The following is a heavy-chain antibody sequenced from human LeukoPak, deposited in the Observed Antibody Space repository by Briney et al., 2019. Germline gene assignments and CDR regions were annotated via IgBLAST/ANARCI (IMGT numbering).Heavy chain of an antibody. D-gene: IGHD3-16*01. CDR2: MNQDGSAK. Sequence: GGSLRLSCAASGFTFSDSWMSWVRQAPGKGLEWVANMNQDGSAKGCVDSVKGRFTISRDNARNSLYLQMSSLRPEDTAVYYCATYTHWVAGDVWGQGTTVTVSS. CDR3: ATYTHWVAGDV. V-gene: IGHV3-7*01. J-gene: IGHJ6*02. CDR1: GFTFSDSW.